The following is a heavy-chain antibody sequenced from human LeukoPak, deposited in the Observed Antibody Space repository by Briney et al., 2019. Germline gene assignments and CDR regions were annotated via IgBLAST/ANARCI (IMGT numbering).Heavy chain of an antibody. Sequence: PGGSLRLSCTGSGFTFSDYILDWVRQAPGKGLEWLGRIRRGTNGYTTEYAASVKGRFTISRDDPKNSLYLHMNSLKIEDTAMYHCSRDGAAGDDSAFDIWGQGTMVTVSS. CDR3: SRDGAAGDDSAFDI. D-gene: IGHD3-22*01. J-gene: IGHJ3*02. CDR2: IRRGTNGYTT. CDR1: GFTFSDYI. V-gene: IGHV3-72*01.